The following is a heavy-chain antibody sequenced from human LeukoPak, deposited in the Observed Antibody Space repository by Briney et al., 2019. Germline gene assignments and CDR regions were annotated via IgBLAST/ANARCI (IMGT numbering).Heavy chain of an antibody. Sequence: GGSLRLSCAASGFTFSNYWMIWVRQAPGKGLEWVGNIKQDGSEKRYADSVRGRFTISRDNSKNTLYLQVSSLRTEDTAVYFCAKDNRGYFDFWGQGTLVTVSS. J-gene: IGHJ4*02. CDR3: AKDNRGYFDF. D-gene: IGHD3-16*01. CDR2: IKQDGSEK. V-gene: IGHV3-7*01. CDR1: GFTFSNYW.